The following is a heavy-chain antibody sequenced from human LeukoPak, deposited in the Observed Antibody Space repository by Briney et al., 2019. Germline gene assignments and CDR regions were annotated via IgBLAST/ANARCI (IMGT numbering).Heavy chain of an antibody. CDR3: ARSPSYCTNGVCGMDV. D-gene: IGHD2-8*01. V-gene: IGHV1-8*01. J-gene: IGHJ6*02. CDR1: GYTFTSYD. Sequence: ASVKVSCKASGYTFTSYDFNWVRQATGQRPEWMGWMSPNSGDTGYAQKFQDRVTMTRNTSISTAYMELSSLRSDDTAVYYCARSPSYCTNGVCGMDVWGQGTTVTVSS. CDR2: MSPNSGDT.